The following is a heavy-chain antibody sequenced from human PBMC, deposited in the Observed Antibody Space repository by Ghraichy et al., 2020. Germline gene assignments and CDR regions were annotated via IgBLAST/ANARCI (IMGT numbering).Heavy chain of an antibody. J-gene: IGHJ4*02. D-gene: IGHD4-17*01. CDR2: ISSSGSTI. CDR1: GFTFSSYE. CDR3: ARDGSYGDYGTELYYFDY. V-gene: IGHV3-48*03. Sequence: GGSLRLSCAASGFTFSSYEMNWVRQAPGKGLEWVSYISSSGSTIYYADSVKGRFTISRDNAKNSLYLQMNSLRAEDTAVYYCARDGSYGDYGTELYYFDYWGQGTLVTVSS.